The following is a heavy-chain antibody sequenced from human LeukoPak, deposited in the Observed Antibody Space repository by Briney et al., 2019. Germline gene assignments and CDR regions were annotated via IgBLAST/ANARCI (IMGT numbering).Heavy chain of an antibody. CDR1: GYTFTSYD. CDR3: ARAGIAAAGTVDV. D-gene: IGHD6-13*01. J-gene: IGHJ4*02. V-gene: IGHV1-2*02. CDR2: INPNSGGT. Sequence: ASVKVSCKASGYTFTSYDINWVRQATGQGLEWMGWINPNSGGTNYAQKFQGRVTMTRDTSISTAYMELSRLRSDDTAVYYCARAGIAAAGTVDVWGQGTLVTVSS.